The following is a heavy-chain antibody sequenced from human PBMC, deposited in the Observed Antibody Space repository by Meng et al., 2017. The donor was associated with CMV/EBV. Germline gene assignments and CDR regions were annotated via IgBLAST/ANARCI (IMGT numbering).Heavy chain of an antibody. Sequence: GGSLRLSCVVSGFTFSDYYMSWIRQAPGKGLEIVLDISSSGAPVYYADSVEGRFTISRDNARNSLYLQMNTLRAEDTAVYYCARDETATPSERSAYSPDAFDIWGQGTMVTVSS. D-gene: IGHD3-3*01. CDR2: ISSSGAPV. V-gene: IGHV3-11*01. CDR3: ARDETATPSERSAYSPDAFDI. CDR1: GFTFSDYY. J-gene: IGHJ3*02.